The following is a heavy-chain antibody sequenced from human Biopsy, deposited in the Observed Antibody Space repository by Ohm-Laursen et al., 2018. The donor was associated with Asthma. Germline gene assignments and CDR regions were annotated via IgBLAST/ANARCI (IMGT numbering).Heavy chain of an antibody. CDR2: IDPSDSHT. CDR3: ARFIDGTFFVDY. V-gene: IGHV5-10-1*01. D-gene: IGHD1-7*01. CDR1: GDSFTNYW. J-gene: IGHJ4*02. Sequence: ESLRISCKGSGDSFTNYWINWVRQMPGKGPEWMGRIDPSDSHTNYSPSFQGHVIISADKSISTAFLQWSSLKASDTAIYYCARFIDGTFFVDYWGQGTLVTVSS.